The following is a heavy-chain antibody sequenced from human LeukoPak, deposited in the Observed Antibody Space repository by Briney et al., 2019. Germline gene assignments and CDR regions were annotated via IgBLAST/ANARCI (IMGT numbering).Heavy chain of an antibody. V-gene: IGHV3-30*18. J-gene: IGHJ6*02. CDR2: ISVDGTNR. CDR1: GFMFSSYG. D-gene: IGHD1-14*01. CDR3: VQDPRPENLEGTNWYYYFGMDG. Sequence: PGRSLRLSCEVSGFMFSSYGMHWVRHAPGKGLEWVALISVDGTNRFFADSVNGVFSTYKENTKKMMFLQRCGLRAEESAVYYCVQDPRPENLEGTNWYYYFGMDGWGQGTTVTAS.